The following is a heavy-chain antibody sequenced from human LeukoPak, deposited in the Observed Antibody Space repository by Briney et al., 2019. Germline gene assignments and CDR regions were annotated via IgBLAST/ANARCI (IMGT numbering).Heavy chain of an antibody. J-gene: IGHJ4*02. V-gene: IGHV3-7*03. Sequence: PGGSLRLSCAASGFTFSSYWMNWARQAPGRGLEWVASINHNGNVNYYVDSVKGRFTISRDNAKNSLYLQMSNLRAEDTAVYYCARDLGYCTNGVCHTRFDYWGQGTLVTVPS. CDR2: INHNGNVN. D-gene: IGHD2-8*01. CDR3: ARDLGYCTNGVCHTRFDY. CDR1: GFTFSSYW.